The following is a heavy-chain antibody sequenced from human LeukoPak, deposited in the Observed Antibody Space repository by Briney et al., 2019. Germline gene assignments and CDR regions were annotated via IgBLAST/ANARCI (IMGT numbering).Heavy chain of an antibody. CDR3: AKGAAAGKVDWFDP. V-gene: IGHV3-23*01. D-gene: IGHD6-13*01. CDR1: GLSFTNYA. CDR2: LTGYGGA. Sequence: GGSLSLSCDASGLSFTNYATMWGRQAAGKGLQWISTLTGYGGAYYAYSGEGQFIISRDISKNTMFLQMYRLRAEDTAVYYCAKGAAAGKVDWFDPWGQGTLVTVSS. J-gene: IGHJ5*02.